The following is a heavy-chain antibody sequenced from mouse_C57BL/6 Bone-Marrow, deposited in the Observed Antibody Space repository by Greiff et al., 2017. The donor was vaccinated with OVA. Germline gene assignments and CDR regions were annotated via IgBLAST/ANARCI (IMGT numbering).Heavy chain of an antibody. J-gene: IGHJ2*01. CDR3: ARQEIITTVWGFDY. V-gene: IGHV5-6*01. CDR1: GFTFSSYG. CDR2: ISSGGSYT. D-gene: IGHD1-1*01. Sequence: EVNLVESGGDLVKPGGSLKLSCAASGFTFSSYGMSWVRQTPDKRLEWVATISSGGSYTYYPDSVKGRFTISRDNAKNTRYLQMSSLKSEDTAMYYCARQEIITTVWGFDYWGQGTTLTVSS.